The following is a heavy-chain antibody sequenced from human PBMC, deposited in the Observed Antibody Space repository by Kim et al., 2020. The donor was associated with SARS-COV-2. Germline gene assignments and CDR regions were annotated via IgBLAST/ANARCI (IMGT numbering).Heavy chain of an antibody. CDR3: ARDPPSWGAYSHFCSLGLEVLGGRGV. D-gene: IGHD3-3*01. CDR1: GYTFTSYA. CDR2: INTNTGNP. Sequence: ASVKVSCKASGYTFTSYAMNWVRQAPGQGLEWMGWINTNTGNPTYAQDFTGRFVFSLDTSVSTAYLQMSSLKAEDTAVYYCARDPPSWGAYSHFCSLGLEVLGGRGVWRKGNGDTVS. V-gene: IGHV7-4-1*02. J-gene: IGHJ6*04.